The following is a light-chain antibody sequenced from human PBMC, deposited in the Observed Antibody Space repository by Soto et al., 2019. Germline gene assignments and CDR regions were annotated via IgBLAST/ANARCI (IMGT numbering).Light chain of an antibody. CDR3: QQSDTYPLT. CDR1: QSIGTW. J-gene: IGKJ5*01. CDR2: DAS. Sequence: DIQMNQSLSTMSASVGDSFTITWRASQSIGTWLAWYQHRPGKAPSLLIYDASTLRSGVPSRFSGSGSGTEFTLTISSLQADDFATYYCQQSDTYPLTFGKGRRLAIK. V-gene: IGKV1-5*01.